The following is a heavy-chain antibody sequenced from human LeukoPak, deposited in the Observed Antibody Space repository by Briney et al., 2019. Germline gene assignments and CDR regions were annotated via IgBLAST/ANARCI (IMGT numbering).Heavy chain of an antibody. CDR3: AKVPGPAQYSSPPGGAFDY. Sequence: GGSLRLSCAASGFTFSSYAMSWVRQAPGKGLEWVSAISGSGGSTHYADSVKGRFTISRDNSKNTLYLQMNSLRAEDTAVYYCAKVPGPAQYSSPPGGAFDYWGQGTLVTVSS. CDR2: ISGSGGST. CDR1: GFTFSSYA. D-gene: IGHD2-8*02. V-gene: IGHV3-23*01. J-gene: IGHJ4*02.